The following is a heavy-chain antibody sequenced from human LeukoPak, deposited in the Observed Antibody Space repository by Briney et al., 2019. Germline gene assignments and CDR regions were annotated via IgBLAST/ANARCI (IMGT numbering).Heavy chain of an antibody. D-gene: IGHD3-22*01. CDR3: AKDTTEDYDSSGLFDY. CDR1: GFTFDDYA. Sequence: GRSLRLSCAASGFTFDDYAMHRVRHAPGKGLEWVSGISWNSGSIGYADSVKGRFTISRDNAKNSLYLQMNSLRVEDTALYYCAKDTTEDYDSSGLFDYWGQGTLVTVSS. CDR2: ISWNSGSI. J-gene: IGHJ4*02. V-gene: IGHV3-9*01.